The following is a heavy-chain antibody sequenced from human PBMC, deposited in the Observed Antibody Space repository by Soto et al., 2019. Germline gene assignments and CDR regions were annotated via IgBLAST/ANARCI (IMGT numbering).Heavy chain of an antibody. CDR3: ERDWAAAGPFDY. CDR2: ISAYNGNT. D-gene: IGHD6-13*01. J-gene: IGHJ4*02. V-gene: IGHV1-18*01. Sequence: ASVNVSCKASGYTFTSYGISWVRQAPGQGLEWMGWISAYNGNTNYAQKLQGRVTMTTDTSTSTAYMELRSLRSDDTAVYYCERDWAAAGPFDYWGQGNLVTVSS. CDR1: GYTFTSYG.